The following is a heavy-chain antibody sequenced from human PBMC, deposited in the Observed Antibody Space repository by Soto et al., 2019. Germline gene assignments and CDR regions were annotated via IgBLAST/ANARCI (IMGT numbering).Heavy chain of an antibody. D-gene: IGHD3-3*01. CDR1: GYTFTIYD. J-gene: IGHJ6*02. Sequence: ASVKVSCKASGYTFTIYDINWVRQATGQGLEWMGWMNPNSGNTGYAQKFQGRVTMTRNTSISTAYMELSSLRSEDTAVYYCASGRGDFWSGYYDYYYGMDVWGQGTTVTVSS. CDR2: MNPNSGNT. V-gene: IGHV1-8*01. CDR3: ASGRGDFWSGYYDYYYGMDV.